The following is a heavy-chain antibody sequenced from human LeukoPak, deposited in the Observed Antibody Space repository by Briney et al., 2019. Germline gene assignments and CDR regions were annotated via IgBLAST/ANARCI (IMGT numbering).Heavy chain of an antibody. Sequence: GGSLRLSCAASGFTFSSYWMHWVRHAPGKGLVWVSRINSDGSGTSYADSVKGRFTISRDNAKNTLYLQMNSLRAEDTAVYYRARDQRTYGGYDTFDYWGQGTLVTVSS. CDR2: INSDGSGT. J-gene: IGHJ4*02. D-gene: IGHD5-12*01. CDR3: ARDQRTYGGYDTFDY. CDR1: GFTFSSYW. V-gene: IGHV3-74*01.